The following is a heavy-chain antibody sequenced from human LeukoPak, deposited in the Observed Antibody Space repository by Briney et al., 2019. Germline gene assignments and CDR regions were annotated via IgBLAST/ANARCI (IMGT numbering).Heavy chain of an antibody. J-gene: IGHJ4*02. D-gene: IGHD2-2*01. CDR2: INPNSGGT. Sequence: ASVKVSCKASGYTFTGYYMHWVRQAPGQGLEWMGWINPNSGGTNYAQKFQGRVTMTRDTSISTAYMELSRLRSDDTAVYYCARVRYCSSTSCRISFFDYWGQGTLVTVSS. CDR1: GYTFTGYY. V-gene: IGHV1-2*02. CDR3: ARVRYCSSTSCRISFFDY.